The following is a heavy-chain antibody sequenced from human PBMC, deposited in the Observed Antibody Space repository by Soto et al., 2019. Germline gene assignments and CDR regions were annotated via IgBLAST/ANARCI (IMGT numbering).Heavy chain of an antibody. D-gene: IGHD2-15*01. CDR3: AHRPLMVVAATPVSWFVP. CDR2: IYWDDDK. V-gene: IGHV2-5*02. CDR1: GFSLSNSGVG. Sequence: QITLKESGPTLVKPTQTLTLTCTFSGFSLSNSGVGVGWIRQPPGKALEWRALIYWDDDKSYSPCLTSRLTLTKYTSKNQVVLTMTNMDPVDTATYYCAHRPLMVVAATPVSWFVPWGQGTLVTVSS. J-gene: IGHJ5*02.